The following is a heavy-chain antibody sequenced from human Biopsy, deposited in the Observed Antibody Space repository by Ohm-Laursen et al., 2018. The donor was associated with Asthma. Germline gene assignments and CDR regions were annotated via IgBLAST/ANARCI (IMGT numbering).Heavy chain of an antibody. D-gene: IGHD3-22*01. Sequence: SLRLSCSASGFVFSQCGMHWVRQGPGKGLEWVALVSSDGHNKYYEDSVKGRFTISRDNSRSRLYLQINSLTVEDSAVYFCARQSGQEYGDSIPFDTWGQGTKVAVSS. CDR2: VSSDGHNK. CDR1: GFVFSQCG. CDR3: ARQSGQEYGDSIPFDT. V-gene: IGHV3-30*03. J-gene: IGHJ3*02.